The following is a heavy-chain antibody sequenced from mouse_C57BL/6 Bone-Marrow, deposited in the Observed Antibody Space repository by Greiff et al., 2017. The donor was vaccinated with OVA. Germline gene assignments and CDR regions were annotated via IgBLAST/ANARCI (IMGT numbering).Heavy chain of an antibody. V-gene: IGHV5-12*01. J-gene: IGHJ3*01. Sequence: EVQRVEPGGGLVQPGGSLKLSCAASGFTFSDYYMYWVRQTPEKRLEWVAYISNGGGSTYYPDTVKGRFTLSRDNAKNTLYLQMSRLKSEDTAMYYCARGGGLGRFAYWGQGTTVTVSA. D-gene: IGHD4-1*01. CDR1: GFTFSDYY. CDR3: ARGGGLGRFAY. CDR2: ISNGGGST.